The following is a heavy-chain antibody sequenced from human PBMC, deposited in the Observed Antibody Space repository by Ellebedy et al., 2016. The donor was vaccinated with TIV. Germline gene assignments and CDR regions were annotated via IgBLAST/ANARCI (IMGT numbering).Heavy chain of an antibody. J-gene: IGHJ4*02. CDR3: ASPYRGRFDY. CDR2: IKQDGSEK. V-gene: IGHV3-7*01. CDR1: GFAFSNYW. Sequence: GGSLRLXXAASGFAFSNYWMSWVRQAPGKGLEWVANIKQDGSEKYYVDSVRGRFTISRVNAKSSLYLQMNSLRAEDTAVYYCASPYRGRFDYWGPGTLVTVSS. D-gene: IGHD3-16*01.